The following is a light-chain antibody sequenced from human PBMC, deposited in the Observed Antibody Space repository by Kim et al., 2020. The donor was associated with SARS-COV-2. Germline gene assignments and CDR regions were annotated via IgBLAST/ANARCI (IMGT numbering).Light chain of an antibody. CDR1: QNIYRW. Sequence: ASVGARGAMTCRDSQNIYRWLVWYQQKPGKAPELLIYEASHLESGVPSRFSGSRSVTEFTLTITSLQPDDFATYYCQQYETYSNTFGQGTRLEIK. CDR2: EAS. CDR3: QQYETYSNT. V-gene: IGKV1-5*03. J-gene: IGKJ5*01.